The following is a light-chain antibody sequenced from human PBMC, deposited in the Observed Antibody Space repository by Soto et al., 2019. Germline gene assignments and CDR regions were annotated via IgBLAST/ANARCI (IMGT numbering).Light chain of an antibody. CDR2: YDD. V-gene: IGLV1-36*01. CDR1: SSNIGNNA. Sequence: QSVLTQPASVSGSPGQSITISCTGTSSNIGNNAVNWYQQLPGQAPKLLIYYDDLLASGVSDRFSGSKSGTSASLAISGLQSEDEADYYCAAWDDTLNGPVFGGGTKVTVL. J-gene: IGLJ2*01. CDR3: AAWDDTLNGPV.